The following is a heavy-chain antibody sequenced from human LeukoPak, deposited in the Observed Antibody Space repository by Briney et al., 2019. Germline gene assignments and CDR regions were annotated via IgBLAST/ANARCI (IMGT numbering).Heavy chain of an antibody. V-gene: IGHV1-24*01. CDR2: FDPEDGET. Sequence: ASVKVSCKVSGYTLTELSMHWVRQAPGKGLEWMGGFDPEDGETIYAQKFQGRVTMTEDTSTDAAYMELSSLRSEDTAVYYCATGRRRYSSGWYWFDPWGQGTLVTVSS. J-gene: IGHJ5*02. CDR1: GYTLTELS. D-gene: IGHD6-19*01. CDR3: ATGRRRYSSGWYWFDP.